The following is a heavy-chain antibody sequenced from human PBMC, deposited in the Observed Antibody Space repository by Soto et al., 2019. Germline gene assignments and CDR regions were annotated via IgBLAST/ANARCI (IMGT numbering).Heavy chain of an antibody. Sequence: VHLVESGGGVVQPGRSLRLSCAASGSTFSYYGMNWVRQAPGKGSEWVAVIWYDGSIKYYAESVKGRFSISRDNSKNTLYLNMNSLRTEDTAVYYCARDGGSHGPSYFDSWGQGSQVIVSS. CDR3: ARDGGSHGPSYFDS. D-gene: IGHD3-16*01. CDR2: IWYDGSIK. J-gene: IGHJ4*02. V-gene: IGHV3-33*01. CDR1: GSTFSYYG.